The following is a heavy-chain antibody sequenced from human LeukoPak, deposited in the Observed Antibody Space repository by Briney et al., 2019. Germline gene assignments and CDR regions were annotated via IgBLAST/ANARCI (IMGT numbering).Heavy chain of an antibody. J-gene: IGHJ5*02. CDR2: INPNSGGT. V-gene: IGHV1-2*06. CDR3: ARWGSSGWNNWFDP. Sequence: ASVRVSCKASGYTFTGYYMHWVRQAPGQGLEWMGRINPNSGGTNYAQKFQGRVTMTRDTSISTAYMELSRLRFEDTAVYYCARWGSSGWNNWFDPWGQGTLVTVSS. D-gene: IGHD6-19*01. CDR1: GYTFTGYY.